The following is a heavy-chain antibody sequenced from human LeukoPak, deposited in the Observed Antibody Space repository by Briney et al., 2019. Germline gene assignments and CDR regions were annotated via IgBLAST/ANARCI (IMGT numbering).Heavy chain of an antibody. Sequence: GGSLRLSCAASGFTFSSYEMNWVRQAPGKGLEWVSYISSSGSTIYYADSVKGRFTISRDNAKNSPYLQINSLRAEDTAVYYCAKDHLPGIVVADRDYWGQGTLVTVSS. D-gene: IGHD6-19*01. CDR1: GFTFSSYE. V-gene: IGHV3-48*03. CDR3: AKDHLPGIVVADRDY. J-gene: IGHJ4*02. CDR2: ISSSGSTI.